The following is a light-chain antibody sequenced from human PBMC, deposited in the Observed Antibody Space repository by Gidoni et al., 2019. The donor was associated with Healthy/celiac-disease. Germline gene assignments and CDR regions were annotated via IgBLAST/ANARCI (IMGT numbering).Light chain of an antibody. J-gene: IGKJ2*02. CDR1: QGISSY. V-gene: IGKV1-9*01. Sequence: DIQLTQSPSFLSASVGVRVTITCRASQGISSYLAWYQQKPGKAPKLLIYAASTLQSGVPSRFSGSGSGTEFTLTISSLQPEDFATYYCQQPRTFGQGTKLEIK. CDR3: QQPRT. CDR2: AAS.